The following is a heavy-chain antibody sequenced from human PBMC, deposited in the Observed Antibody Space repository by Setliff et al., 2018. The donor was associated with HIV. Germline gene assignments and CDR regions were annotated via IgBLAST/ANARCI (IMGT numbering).Heavy chain of an antibody. J-gene: IGHJ3*01. D-gene: IGHD1-26*01. CDR1: GFTFNTYT. Sequence: PGGSLRLSSAASGFTFNTYTMNWVRQAPGKGLEWIGRIKSERDGGTKDYAAPVKGRFTISVDDSKTTLYLQMNSLKTEDTAVYYCSTLVGANPYHDAFDVWGQGTKVTVSS. V-gene: IGHV3-15*01. CDR3: STLVGANPYHDAFDV. CDR2: IKSERDGGTK.